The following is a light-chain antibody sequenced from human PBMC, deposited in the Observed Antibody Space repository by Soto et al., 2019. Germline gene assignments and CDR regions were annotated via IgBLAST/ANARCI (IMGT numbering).Light chain of an antibody. Sequence: PSTLSASVGDRVTITCRASQSISSWLAWYQQKPGKAPKLLIYDASSLESGVPSRFSGSGSGTEFTLTISSLQPDDFATYYCQQYNSEGTFGQGTKVDIK. CDR3: QQYNSEGT. CDR2: DAS. CDR1: QSISSW. V-gene: IGKV1-5*01. J-gene: IGKJ1*01.